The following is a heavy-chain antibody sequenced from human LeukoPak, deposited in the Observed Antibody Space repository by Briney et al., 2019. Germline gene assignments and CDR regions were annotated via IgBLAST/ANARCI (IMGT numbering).Heavy chain of an antibody. V-gene: IGHV3-48*04. Sequence: GGSLRLSCAASGFTFSSYNMNWVRQAPGKGLEWVSYISSSSSTIYYADSVKGRFTISRDNAKNSLYLQMNSLRAEDTAIYYCAGYGSGSFWGQGTLVTVSS. CDR3: AGYGSGSF. CDR1: GFTFSSYN. CDR2: ISSSSSTI. D-gene: IGHD3-10*01. J-gene: IGHJ4*02.